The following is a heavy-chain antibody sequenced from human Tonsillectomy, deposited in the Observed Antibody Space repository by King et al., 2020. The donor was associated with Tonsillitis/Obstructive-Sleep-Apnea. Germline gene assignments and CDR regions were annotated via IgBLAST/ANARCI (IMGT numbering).Heavy chain of an antibody. CDR3: ARDIAAAGTYYVMDV. CDR1: GFTFRSLA. J-gene: IGHJ6*02. V-gene: IGHV3-30*04. D-gene: IGHD6-13*01. CDR2: ISYDGSNK. Sequence: VQLVESGGGVVQPGRSLRLSCAASGFTFRSLAIHWVRQAPGKGLEWVAVISYDGSNKYYADSVKGRFTISRDNSKNTLYLQMNSLRAEDTAVYYCARDIAAAGTYYVMDVWGQGTTVTVSS.